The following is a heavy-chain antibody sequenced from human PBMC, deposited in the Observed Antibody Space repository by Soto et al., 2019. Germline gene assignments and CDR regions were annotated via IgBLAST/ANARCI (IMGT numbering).Heavy chain of an antibody. CDR3: ASGGDPYYYDSTDYYPD. Sequence: SENPSPPCTGSGGGGSRDEYFWSWVRQHSGKGLEWIGSIFYSGSTYYNPSLKSRVNILVDTSKKQFSLKLSSVTAADTAVYYCASGGDPYYYDSTDYYPDWGQGTLVTVSS. J-gene: IGHJ4*02. D-gene: IGHD3-22*01. CDR1: GGGGSRDEYF. CDR2: IFYSGST. V-gene: IGHV4-31*03.